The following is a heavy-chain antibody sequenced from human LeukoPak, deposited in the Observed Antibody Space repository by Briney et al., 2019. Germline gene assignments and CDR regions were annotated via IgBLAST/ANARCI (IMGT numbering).Heavy chain of an antibody. CDR3: AREPKTYYDILTGYWSSYFDY. V-gene: IGHV3-33*01. CDR1: GFTFSSYG. CDR2: IWYDGSNK. Sequence: PGRSLRLSCAASGFTFSSYGMHWVRQAPGKGLEWVAVIWYDGSNKCYADSVKGRFTISRDNSKNTLYLQMNSLRAEDTAVYYCAREPKTYYDILTGYWSSYFDYWGQGTLVTVSS. D-gene: IGHD3-9*01. J-gene: IGHJ4*02.